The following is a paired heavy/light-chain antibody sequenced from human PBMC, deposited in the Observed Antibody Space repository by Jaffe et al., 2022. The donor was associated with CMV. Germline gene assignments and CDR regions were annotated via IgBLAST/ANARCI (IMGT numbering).Light chain of an antibody. CDR1: SGHSSYA. J-gene: IGLJ3*02. CDR3: QTWGTGLWV. V-gene: IGLV4-69*01. Sequence: QLVLTQSPSASASLGASVKLTCTLSSGHSSYAIAWHQQQPEKGPRYLMNLNSDGSHSKGDGIPDRFSGSSSGAERYLTISSLQSEDEADYYCQTWGTGLWVFGGGTKLTVL. CDR2: LNSDGSH.
Heavy chain of an antibody. Sequence: EVQLVESGGGLVQPGGSLRLSCAASGFTFSSYGMNWVRQAPGKGLEWVSYISSSSNTIYYADSVKGRFTISRDNAKSSLYLQMNSLRDEDRAVYYCARDNWNYRQNFDYWGQGTLVTVSS. CDR1: GFTFSSYG. CDR3: ARDNWNYRQNFDY. D-gene: IGHD1-7*01. J-gene: IGHJ4*02. V-gene: IGHV3-48*02. CDR2: ISSSSNTI.